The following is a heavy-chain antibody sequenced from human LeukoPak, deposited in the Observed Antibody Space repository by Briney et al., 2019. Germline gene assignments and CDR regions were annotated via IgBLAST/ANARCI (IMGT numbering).Heavy chain of an antibody. CDR3: ARDGTSTDDY. J-gene: IGHJ4*02. V-gene: IGHV1-18*01. Sequence: ASVKVSCKASGYTFSNSGINWVRQAPGQGLEWMGWISGNNGNPNYGQKFQGRFTVTTDSSTNTAYMELTNLRFDDTAVYYCARDGTSTDDYWGQGTLVTVSS. D-gene: IGHD2-2*01. CDR2: ISGNNGNP. CDR1: GYTFSNSG.